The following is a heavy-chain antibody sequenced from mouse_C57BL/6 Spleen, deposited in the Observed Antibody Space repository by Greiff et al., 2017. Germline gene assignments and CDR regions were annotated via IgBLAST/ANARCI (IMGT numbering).Heavy chain of an antibody. J-gene: IGHJ3*01. V-gene: IGHV1-81*01. CDR3: HYYGSSSGWFAY. CDR1: GYTFTSYG. Sequence: VQLKESGAELARPGASVKLSCKASGYTFTSYGISWVKQRTGQGLEWIGEIYPRSGNTYYNEKFKGKATLTADKSSSTAYMELRSLTSEDSAVYFCHYYGSSSGWFAYWGQGTLVTVSA. D-gene: IGHD1-1*01. CDR2: IYPRSGNT.